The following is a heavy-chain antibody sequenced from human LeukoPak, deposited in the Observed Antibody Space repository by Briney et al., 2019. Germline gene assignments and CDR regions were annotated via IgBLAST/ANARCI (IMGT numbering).Heavy chain of an antibody. Sequence: PGGSLRLSCAASGFSFSTYWMHWVRQAPGKGLVWVSRINGDGSSTSYGDSVKGRFTVSRDNAKNTLYLQMNGLRVEDTAVYYCARALGDIRGQGTLVTVPS. CDR3: ARALGDI. CDR1: GFSFSTYW. CDR2: INGDGSST. V-gene: IGHV3-74*01. J-gene: IGHJ4*02.